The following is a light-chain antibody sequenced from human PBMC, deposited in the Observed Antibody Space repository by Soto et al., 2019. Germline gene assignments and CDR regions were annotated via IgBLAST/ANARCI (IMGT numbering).Light chain of an antibody. CDR3: QQYHSSRLT. CDR2: DAS. CDR1: QYISGW. V-gene: IGKV1-5*01. Sequence: DIQMTQSPSTLSASVGDRVTITCRASQYISGWLAWYQQKPWKAPILLIYDASSLQSGVPSRFSGSGSGTEFTLTINSLQTEDFATYYCQQYHSSRLTFGPGTKVEIK. J-gene: IGKJ3*01.